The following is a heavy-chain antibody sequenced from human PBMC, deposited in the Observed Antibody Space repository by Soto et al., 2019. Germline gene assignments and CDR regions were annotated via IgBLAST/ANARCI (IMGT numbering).Heavy chain of an antibody. CDR1: GGSFSGYY. D-gene: IGHD6-19*01. CDR3: ARGLRGSSGWYHGTSDAFDI. Sequence: QVQLQQWGAGLLKPSETLSLTCAVYGGSFSGYYWSWIRQPPGKGLEWIGEINHSGSTNYNPSLKSRVTISVDTSKNQFSLKLSSVTAADTAVYYCARGLRGSSGWYHGTSDAFDIWGQGTMVTVSS. CDR2: INHSGST. J-gene: IGHJ3*02. V-gene: IGHV4-34*01.